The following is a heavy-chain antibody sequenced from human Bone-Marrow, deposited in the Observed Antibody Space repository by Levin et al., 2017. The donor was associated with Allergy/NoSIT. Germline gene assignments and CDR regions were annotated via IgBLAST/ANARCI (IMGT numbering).Heavy chain of an antibody. CDR1: GFPFSSYG. D-gene: IGHD6-13*01. CDR2: ITTTGKYI. J-gene: IGHJ6*02. V-gene: IGHV3-21*01. Sequence: GESLKISCATSGFPFSSYGMAWVRQAPGKGLEWVASITTTGKYIHYAESVKGRFTISRDNANNSLSLQMNRLRGEDTAVYYWARAAGAAGRGGLDVWGQGTTVTVSS. CDR3: ARAAGAAGRGGLDV.